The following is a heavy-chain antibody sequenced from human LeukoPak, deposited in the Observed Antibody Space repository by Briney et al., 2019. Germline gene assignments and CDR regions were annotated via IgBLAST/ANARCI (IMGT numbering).Heavy chain of an antibody. Sequence: GGSLRLSCAASGFTFSTYWMAWVRQAPGKGLEWVANIKQDGSEKYYVGPVKGRFTISRDNAKNSLYLQMNSLRAEDTAVYFCASETAAPGTSFYFGMDVWGQGTTVTVSS. CDR2: IKQDGSEK. CDR1: GFTFSTYW. D-gene: IGHD6-13*01. V-gene: IGHV3-7*01. CDR3: ASETAAPGTSFYFGMDV. J-gene: IGHJ6*02.